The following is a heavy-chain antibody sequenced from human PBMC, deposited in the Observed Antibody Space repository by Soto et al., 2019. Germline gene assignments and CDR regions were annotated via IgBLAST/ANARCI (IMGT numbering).Heavy chain of an antibody. D-gene: IGHD3-10*01. Sequence: ASVKVSCKVSGYTLTELSMHWVRPAPGKGLEWTGGLDPEAGEKIYAQKFKGRVTMTEDTSTDTAYMELSSLRSEDTAVYYCAKGLLHSFRVYWAQGTLVPVSS. CDR1: GYTLTELS. V-gene: IGHV1-24*01. CDR2: LDPEAGEK. CDR3: AKGLLHSFRVY. J-gene: IGHJ4*02.